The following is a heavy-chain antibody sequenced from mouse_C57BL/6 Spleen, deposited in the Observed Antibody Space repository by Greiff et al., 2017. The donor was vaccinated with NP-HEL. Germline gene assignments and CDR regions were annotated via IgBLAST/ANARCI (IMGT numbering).Heavy chain of an antibody. CDR3: AREGGYDDYAMDY. J-gene: IGHJ4*01. CDR2: ISYDGSN. D-gene: IGHD2-2*01. CDR1: GYSITSGYY. V-gene: IGHV3-6*01. Sequence: VQLQQSGPGLVKPSQSLSLTCSVTGYSITSGYYWNWIRQFPGNKLEWMGYISYDGSNNYNPSLKNRISITRDTSKNQFFLKLNSVTTEDTATYYCAREGGYDDYAMDYWGQGTSVTVSS.